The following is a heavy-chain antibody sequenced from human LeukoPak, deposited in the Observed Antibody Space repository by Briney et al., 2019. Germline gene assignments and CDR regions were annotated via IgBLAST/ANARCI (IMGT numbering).Heavy chain of an antibody. J-gene: IGHJ4*02. D-gene: IGHD6-13*01. CDR2: ISAYNGDT. CDR1: GYTFTNYG. CDR3: ARGSLVRSSPIGDY. Sequence: GASVKVSCKASGYTFTNYGVSWVRQAPGQGLEWMGWISAYNGDTNYAQKLKGRVTMTTDTSTSTAYMELRSLRSDDTAVYYCARGSLVRSSPIGDYWGQGTLVTVSS. V-gene: IGHV1-18*01.